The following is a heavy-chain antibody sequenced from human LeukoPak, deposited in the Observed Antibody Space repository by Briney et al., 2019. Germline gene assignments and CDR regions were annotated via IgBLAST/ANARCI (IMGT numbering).Heavy chain of an antibody. CDR2: IYHSGST. CDR3: ATSSQRYCYYYYMDV. Sequence: SETLSLTCTVSGYSISSGYYWGWIRPPPGKGLEWIGSIYHSGSTYYNPSLKSRVTISVDTSKNQFSLKLSSVTAADTAGYYCATSSQRYCYYYYMDVWGKGTTVTVSS. V-gene: IGHV4-38-2*02. CDR1: GYSISSGYY. J-gene: IGHJ6*03.